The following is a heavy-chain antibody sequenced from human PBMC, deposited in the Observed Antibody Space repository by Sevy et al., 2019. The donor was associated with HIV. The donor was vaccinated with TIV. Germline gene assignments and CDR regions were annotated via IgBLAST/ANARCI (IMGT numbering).Heavy chain of an antibody. V-gene: IGHV3-53*01. CDR2: LYSGSKT. J-gene: IGHJ6*02. D-gene: IGHD1-7*01. Sequence: GGSLRLSCAASGFPVSSSYMNWVRQAPGKGLEWVSVLYSGSKTDYADSVKGRFTISRDNSKNTLYLQMNSLRAEDTAVYYCARDKTTFYYGMDVWGQGTTVTVSS. CDR1: GFPVSSSY. CDR3: ARDKTTFYYGMDV.